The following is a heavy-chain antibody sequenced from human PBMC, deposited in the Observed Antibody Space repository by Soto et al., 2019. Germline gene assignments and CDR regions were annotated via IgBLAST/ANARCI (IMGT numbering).Heavy chain of an antibody. Sequence: GGSLRLSCAASGFTFSSYAMHWVRQAPGKGLEWVAVISYDGSNKYYADSVKGRFTISRDNSKNTLYLQMNSLRAEDTAVYYCTTVSWIQLYWGQGTPVTVSS. CDR2: ISYDGSNK. CDR3: TTVSWIQLY. V-gene: IGHV3-30-3*01. CDR1: GFTFSSYA. D-gene: IGHD5-18*01. J-gene: IGHJ4*02.